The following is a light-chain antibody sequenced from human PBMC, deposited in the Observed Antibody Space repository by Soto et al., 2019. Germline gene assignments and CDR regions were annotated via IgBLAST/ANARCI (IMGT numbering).Light chain of an antibody. Sequence: QLVLTQSPSASASLGASVNLTCPLSSGHSSYAIAWRQQQPEKGPRYLMKLDSDGSHTKGDAIPDRFSGSSSGAERYLTISSLQSEDEADYYCQTWGTGIHVVFGGGTKVTVL. CDR1: SGHSSYA. V-gene: IGLV4-69*01. CDR3: QTWGTGIHVV. J-gene: IGLJ2*01. CDR2: LDSDGSH.